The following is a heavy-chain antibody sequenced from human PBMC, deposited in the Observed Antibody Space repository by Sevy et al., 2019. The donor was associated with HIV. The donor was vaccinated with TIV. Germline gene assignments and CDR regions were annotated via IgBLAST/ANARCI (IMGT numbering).Heavy chain of an antibody. Sequence: SETLSLTCTVSGGSISSSSYYWGWIRQPPGKGLEWIGSIYYSGSTYYNPSLKSRVTISVDTSKNQFSLKLSSVTAADTAVYYCARRGGGSYYVRAFYIWGQGTMVTVSS. J-gene: IGHJ3*02. CDR1: GGSISSSSYY. D-gene: IGHD1-26*01. CDR2: IYYSGST. V-gene: IGHV4-39*01. CDR3: ARRGGGSYYVRAFYI.